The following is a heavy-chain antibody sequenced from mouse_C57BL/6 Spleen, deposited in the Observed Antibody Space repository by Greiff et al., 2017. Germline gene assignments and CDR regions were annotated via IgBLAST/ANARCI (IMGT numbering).Heavy chain of an antibody. D-gene: IGHD1-1*01. CDR3: ASIGHYYDSSYRWYYDV. CDR2: IDPSDSYT. Sequence: VQLQQPGAELVMPGASVKLSCKASGYTFTSYWMHWVKQRPGQGLEWIGEIDPSDSYTHYNQKFQGKSTLTVDKSSSTAYMQLSSLTSEDSAVYYCASIGHYYDSSYRWYYDVWGTGTTVTVSS. J-gene: IGHJ1*03. CDR1: GYTFTSYW. V-gene: IGHV1-69*01.